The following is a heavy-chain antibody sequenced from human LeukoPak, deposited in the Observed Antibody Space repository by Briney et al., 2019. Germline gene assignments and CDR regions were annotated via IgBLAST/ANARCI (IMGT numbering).Heavy chain of an antibody. CDR2: IRSKANSYAT. CDR3: TSRLYYDILTGEPLDAFDI. V-gene: IGHV3-73*01. D-gene: IGHD3-9*01. J-gene: IGHJ3*02. Sequence: GGSLKLSCAASGFTFSGSAMHWVRQASGKGLEGVGRIRSKANSYATAYAASVKGRFTISRDDSKNTAYLQMNSLKTEDTAVYYCTSRLYYDILTGEPLDAFDIWAKGQWSPSLQ. CDR1: GFTFSGSA.